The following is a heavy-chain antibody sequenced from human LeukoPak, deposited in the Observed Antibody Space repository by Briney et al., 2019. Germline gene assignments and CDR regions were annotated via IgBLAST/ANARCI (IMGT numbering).Heavy chain of an antibody. Sequence: PGGSLRLSCAASGFTFSSYAMSWVRQAPGKGLEWVSAISGSGGSTYYADSVKGRFTISRDNSKNTLYPQMNSLRAEDTAVYYCAKRAGAVAGKVGYYYYMDVWGKGTTVTVSS. D-gene: IGHD6-19*01. CDR1: GFTFSSYA. CDR2: ISGSGGST. CDR3: AKRAGAVAGKVGYYYYMDV. J-gene: IGHJ6*03. V-gene: IGHV3-23*01.